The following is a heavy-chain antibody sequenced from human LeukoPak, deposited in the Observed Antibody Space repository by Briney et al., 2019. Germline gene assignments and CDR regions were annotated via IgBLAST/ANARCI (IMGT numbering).Heavy chain of an antibody. V-gene: IGHV3-21*04. CDR3: ARDRFLRRPEPADY. CDR1: GFTFSSYG. CDR2: ISSGSSYI. Sequence: GWALSPSCAASGFTFSSYGMSWVRQAPGKGLEWVSPISSGSSYIYYADSVKGRFTISRDNAKNSLYLQMNSLRAEDTALYYCARDRFLRRPEPADYRGQRTLVTVSS. J-gene: IGHJ4*02. D-gene: IGHD2/OR15-2a*01.